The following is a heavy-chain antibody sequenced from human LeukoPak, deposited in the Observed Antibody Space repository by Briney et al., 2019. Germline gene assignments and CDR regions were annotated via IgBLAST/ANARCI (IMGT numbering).Heavy chain of an antibody. D-gene: IGHD3-22*01. CDR2: ISWNSGSI. V-gene: IGHV3-9*01. CDR3: AKDMVSHSSGYFDY. Sequence: PGGSLRLSCAASGFTFDDYAMHWVRQAPGKGLEWVSGISWNSGSIGYADSVKGRFTISRDNAKNSLYLQMNSLSAEDTALYYCAKDMVSHSSGYFDYWGQGTLVTVSS. CDR1: GFTFDDYA. J-gene: IGHJ4*02.